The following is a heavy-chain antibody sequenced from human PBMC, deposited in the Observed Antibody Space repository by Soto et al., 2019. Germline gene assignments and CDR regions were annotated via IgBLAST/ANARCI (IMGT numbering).Heavy chain of an antibody. Sequence: GGSLRLSCAASGFTFSSYGMHWVRQAPGKGLEWVAVIWYDGSNKYYADSVKGRFTISRDNSKNTLYLQMNSLRAEDTAVYYYAGEYSSSRAQGNDYWGQGTLVTVSS. CDR2: IWYDGSNK. J-gene: IGHJ4*02. D-gene: IGHD6-6*01. V-gene: IGHV3-33*01. CDR3: AGEYSSSRAQGNDY. CDR1: GFTFSSYG.